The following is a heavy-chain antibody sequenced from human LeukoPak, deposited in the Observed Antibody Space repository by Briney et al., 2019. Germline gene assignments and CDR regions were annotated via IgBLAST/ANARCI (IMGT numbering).Heavy chain of an antibody. CDR2: ISWNSGSI. V-gene: IGHV3-9*01. Sequence: GGPLRLSCAASGFTFDDYAMHWVRQAPGKGPEWVSGISWNSGSIGYADSVKGRFTISRDNAKNSLYLQMNSLRAEDTALYYCAKDEAARLYGIFDYWGQGTLVTVSS. CDR3: AKDEAARLYGIFDY. CDR1: GFTFDDYA. J-gene: IGHJ4*02. D-gene: IGHD6-6*01.